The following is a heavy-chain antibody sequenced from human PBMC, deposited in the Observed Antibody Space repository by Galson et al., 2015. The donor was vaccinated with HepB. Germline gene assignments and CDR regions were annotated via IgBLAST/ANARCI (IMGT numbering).Heavy chain of an antibody. Sequence: LRLSCAASGFTFSSYSMNWVRQAPGKGLEWVSSISSSSSYIYYADSVKGRFTISRDNAKNSLYLQMNSLRAEDTAVYYCARDLIADTAMVGYYYYGMDVWGQGTTVTVSS. D-gene: IGHD5-18*01. V-gene: IGHV3-21*01. J-gene: IGHJ6*02. CDR2: ISSSSSYI. CDR1: GFTFSSYS. CDR3: ARDLIADTAMVGYYYYGMDV.